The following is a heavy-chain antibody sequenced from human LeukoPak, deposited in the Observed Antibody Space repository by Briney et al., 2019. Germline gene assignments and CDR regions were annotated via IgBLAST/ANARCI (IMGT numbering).Heavy chain of an antibody. V-gene: IGHV3-7*03. J-gene: IGHJ4*02. Sequence: GGSLRLSCVASGFTFGKYWMSWVRQAPGKGLEWVANIKLDGSEKNYVDSVKGRFTISRDNTKNSLYLQMNSLRAEDTAVYYCAKVRRDSGTTTKGGFDYWGQGTLVTVSS. CDR2: IKLDGSEK. CDR3: AKVRRDSGTTTKGGFDY. CDR1: GFTFGKYW. D-gene: IGHD4-11*01.